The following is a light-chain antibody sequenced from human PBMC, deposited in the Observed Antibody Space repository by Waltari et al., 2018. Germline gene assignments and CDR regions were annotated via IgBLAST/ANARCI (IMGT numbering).Light chain of an antibody. CDR1: QSVSSY. CDR3: QQRSNWPPT. Sequence: EIVLTQSPATLSLSPGERATLSCRASQSVSSYLAWYQQKPSQAPRLLIYDASNSATGIPARFSGSGSGTDFTLTISSLEPEDFAVYYCQQRSNWPPTFGQGTKLEIK. V-gene: IGKV3-11*01. CDR2: DAS. J-gene: IGKJ2*01.